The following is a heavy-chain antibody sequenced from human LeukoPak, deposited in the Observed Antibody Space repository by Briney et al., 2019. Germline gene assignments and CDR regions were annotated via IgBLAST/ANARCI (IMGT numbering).Heavy chain of an antibody. CDR3: AKDETDYYDNSGGAFDV. Sequence: GGSLRLSCAASGFIFSSHAMHWVRQAPGKGLEWVGVSGGSSGSIFYADSVSGRFSISRDNSKNTLYLQMSSLRAEDTAVYYCAKDETDYYDNSGGAFDVWGQGTMVTVSS. D-gene: IGHD3-22*01. CDR2: SGGSSGSI. CDR1: GFIFSSHA. J-gene: IGHJ3*01. V-gene: IGHV3-23*01.